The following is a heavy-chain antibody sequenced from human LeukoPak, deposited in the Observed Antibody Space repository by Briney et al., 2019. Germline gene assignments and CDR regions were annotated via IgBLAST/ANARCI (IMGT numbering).Heavy chain of an antibody. D-gene: IGHD6-19*01. CDR3: ARHYSSGWSDY. CDR2: IYYSGST. V-gene: IGHV4-39*01. J-gene: IGHJ4*02. Sequence: WVRQPPGKGLEWIGSIYYSGSTYYNPSLKSRVTISVDTSKNQFSLKLSSVTAADTAVYYCARHYSSGWSDYWGQGTLVTVSS.